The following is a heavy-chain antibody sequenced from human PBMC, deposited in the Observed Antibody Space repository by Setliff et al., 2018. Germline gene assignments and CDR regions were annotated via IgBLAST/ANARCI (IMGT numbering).Heavy chain of an antibody. CDR1: GDSINNNY. CDR2: IYYSGST. D-gene: IGHD3-22*01. J-gene: IGHJ6*03. V-gene: IGHV4-59*08. CDR3: ARAMYSAGYYGGGYSYYYMDV. Sequence: SETLSLTCTVSGDSINNNYWSWIRQPPGKGLEWIGHIYYSGSTNYNPSLKSRVTTSLDSSKTQFSLKLSSVTAADTAVYYCARAMYSAGYYGGGYSYYYMDVWGKGTTVTVSS.